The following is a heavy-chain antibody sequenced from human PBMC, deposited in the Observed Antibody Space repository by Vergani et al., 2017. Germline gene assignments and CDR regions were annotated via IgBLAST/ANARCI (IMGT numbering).Heavy chain of an antibody. J-gene: IGHJ4*02. V-gene: IGHV3-23*04. CDR1: GFTFSSYA. Sequence: EVQLVESGGGLVQPGGSLRLSCAASGFTFSSYAMSWVRQAPGKGLEWVSAISGSGGSTYYADSVKGRFTISRDNSKNTLYLQMNRLRAEDSAVYYCAKVRTRIFYGDLDYWGQGTLVTVSS. CDR2: ISGSGGST. D-gene: IGHD4-17*01. CDR3: AKVRTRIFYGDLDY.